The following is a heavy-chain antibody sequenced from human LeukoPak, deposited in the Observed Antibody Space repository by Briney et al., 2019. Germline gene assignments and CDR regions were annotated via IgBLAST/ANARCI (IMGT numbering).Heavy chain of an antibody. D-gene: IGHD1-26*01. CDR3: ARPLGATKDYYYGMDV. CDR1: GYTFTGYY. Sequence: ASVKVSCKASGYTFTGYYMHWVRQAPGQGLEWMGRINPNSGGTNYAQKFQGRVTMTRDTSISTAYMELSRLRSDDTAVYYCARPLGATKDYYYGMDVWGRGTTVTVSS. CDR2: INPNSGGT. J-gene: IGHJ6*02. V-gene: IGHV1-2*06.